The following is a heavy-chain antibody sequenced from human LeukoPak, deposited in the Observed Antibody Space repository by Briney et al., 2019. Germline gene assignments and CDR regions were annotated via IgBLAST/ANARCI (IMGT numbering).Heavy chain of an antibody. V-gene: IGHV1-24*01. CDR2: IAPEDGET. J-gene: IGHJ4*02. CDR1: GYRLPQLS. CDR3: ATVWGGSSGGFDY. Sequence: SSVQVSCLVCGYRLPQLSMHWLGLAPGKGREGMGGIAPEDGETLYAQNLQGRVTMTEDTSTDTAYMVLSSLRSEDTAVYYCATVWGGSSGGFDYWGQGTLVTVSS. D-gene: IGHD2-15*01.